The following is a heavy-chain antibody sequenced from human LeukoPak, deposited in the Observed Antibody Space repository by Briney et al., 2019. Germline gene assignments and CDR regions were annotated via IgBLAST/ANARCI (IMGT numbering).Heavy chain of an antibody. CDR3: ARDAGDYSNYVGY. D-gene: IGHD4-11*01. Sequence: GGSLRLSCAASGFTFSSYWMSWVRQAPGKGLEWVANIKQDGSEKYYVDSVKGRFTISRDNAKNSLYLQMNSLRAEDTAVYYCARDAGDYSNYVGYWGRGTLVTVSS. CDR1: GFTFSSYW. V-gene: IGHV3-7*01. CDR2: IKQDGSEK. J-gene: IGHJ4*02.